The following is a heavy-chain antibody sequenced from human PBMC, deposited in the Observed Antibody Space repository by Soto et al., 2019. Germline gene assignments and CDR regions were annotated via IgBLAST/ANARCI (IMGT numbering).Heavy chain of an antibody. CDR3: ARGPDLVLLWFGEETEVLKGAFDI. CDR2: INHSGST. D-gene: IGHD3-10*01. Sequence: SETLSLTCAVYGGSFSGYYWSWIRQPPGKGLEWIGEINHSGSTNYNPSLKSRVTISVDTSKNQFSLKLSSVTAADTAVYYCARGPDLVLLWFGEETEVLKGAFDIWGQGTMVTVSS. CDR1: GGSFSGYY. J-gene: IGHJ3*02. V-gene: IGHV4-34*01.